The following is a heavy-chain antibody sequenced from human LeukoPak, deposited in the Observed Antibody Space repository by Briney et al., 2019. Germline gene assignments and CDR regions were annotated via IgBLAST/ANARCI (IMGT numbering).Heavy chain of an antibody. V-gene: IGHV3-53*01. CDR1: GFTVSSTY. J-gene: IGHJ4*02. D-gene: IGHD1-1*01. Sequence: GGSLRLSCTSSGFTVSSTYISWVRQAPGKGLVWVSAISGSGGSPYYADSVKGRFTISRDNSKNTLYLQMNSLRAEDTAVYYCARSAAGTYYWGQGTLVTVSS. CDR2: ISGSGGSP. CDR3: ARSAAGTYY.